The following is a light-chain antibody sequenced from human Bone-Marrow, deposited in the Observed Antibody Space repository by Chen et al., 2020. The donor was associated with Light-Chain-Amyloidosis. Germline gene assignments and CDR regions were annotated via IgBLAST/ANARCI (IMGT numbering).Light chain of an antibody. CDR2: DDS. CDR1: NIGSTS. Sequence: SYVLTQPSSVSMAPGQTATIACGGNNIGSTSVHWYQQTPGQAPLLVVYDDSDRPSGIPERLSGSKSGNTATLTLRRVEGRDEADYYRQGWDRRRDRPVFGGGTKLTVL. V-gene: IGLV3-21*02. J-gene: IGLJ3*02. CDR3: QGWDRRRDRPV.